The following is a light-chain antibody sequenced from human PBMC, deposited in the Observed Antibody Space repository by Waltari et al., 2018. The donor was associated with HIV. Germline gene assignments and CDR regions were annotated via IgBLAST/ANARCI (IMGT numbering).Light chain of an antibody. J-gene: IGLJ2*01. V-gene: IGLV2-14*01. CDR1: STAAGGYNN. CDR2: EVS. CDR3: SSYTSSSTLYVV. Sequence: QSALTQPDPVSGSPGQPITITCTGTSTAAGGYNNVSWYQQHPGKAPQLLIYEVSNRPSAVSHRFSGSTSGNTASLTISGLQAEDEADYYCSSYTSSSTLYVVFGGGTKLTVL.